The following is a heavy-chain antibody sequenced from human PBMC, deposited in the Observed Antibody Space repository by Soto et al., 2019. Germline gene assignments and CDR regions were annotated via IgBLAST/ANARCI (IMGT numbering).Heavy chain of an antibody. J-gene: IGHJ6*02. CDR1: GFTFSSYA. D-gene: IGHD1-1*01. CDR2: ISYDGSNK. V-gene: IGHV3-30-3*01. Sequence: QVQLVESGGGVVQPGRSLRLSCAASGFTFSSYAMHWVRQAPGKGLEWVAVISYDGSNKYYADSVKGRFTISRDNSKNTLYLQMNSLRAEDTAVYYCARELNGGARYYYYGMDVWGQGTTVTVSS. CDR3: ARELNGGARYYYYGMDV.